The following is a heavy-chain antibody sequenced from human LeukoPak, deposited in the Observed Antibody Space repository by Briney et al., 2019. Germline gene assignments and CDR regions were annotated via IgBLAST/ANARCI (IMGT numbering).Heavy chain of an antibody. D-gene: IGHD2/OR15-2a*01. CDR3: ARDGVNNYFDY. Sequence: RASETLSLTCAVSGYSISSGYYGGWIRQPPGEGLEWIGSIYHSGSTYYNPSLKGRVTISVDTSKNQFSLKLSSVTAADTAVYYCARDGVNNYFDYWGQGTLVTVSS. CDR2: IYHSGST. CDR1: GYSISSGYY. V-gene: IGHV4-38-2*02. J-gene: IGHJ4*02.